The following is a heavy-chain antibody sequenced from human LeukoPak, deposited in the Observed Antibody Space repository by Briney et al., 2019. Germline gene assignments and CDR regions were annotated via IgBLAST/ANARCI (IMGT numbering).Heavy chain of an antibody. Sequence: GESLKISCKGSGYSFTSYWIGWVRQMPGKGLEWMGIIYPGDSDTRYSPSFQGQVTISADKSISTAYLQWSSLKASDTAMYYCASLNLSGYDLGYNWFDPWGQGTLVTVSS. D-gene: IGHD5-12*01. J-gene: IGHJ5*02. CDR2: IYPGDSDT. CDR1: GYSFTSYW. V-gene: IGHV5-51*01. CDR3: ASLNLSGYDLGYNWFDP.